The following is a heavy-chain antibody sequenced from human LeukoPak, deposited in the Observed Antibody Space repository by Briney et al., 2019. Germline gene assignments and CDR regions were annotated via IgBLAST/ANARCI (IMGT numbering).Heavy chain of an antibody. CDR3: ARGYDYGDYVGDFDY. Sequence: GASVKVSCKASGYTFTSYPISWGRQAPGQGLEWMGWITTYNGNTKYAQKPQGRVTMTTDTSTSTVYMDLRGLRSDDTAVYYCARGYDYGDYVGDFDYWGQGTLVTVSS. V-gene: IGHV1-18*01. CDR1: GYTFTSYP. CDR2: ITTYNGNT. J-gene: IGHJ4*02. D-gene: IGHD4-17*01.